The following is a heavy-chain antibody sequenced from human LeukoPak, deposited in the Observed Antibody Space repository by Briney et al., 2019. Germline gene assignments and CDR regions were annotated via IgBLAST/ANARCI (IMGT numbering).Heavy chain of an antibody. CDR1: GFTFSSYW. CDR2: IKSDGST. J-gene: IGHJ1*01. CDR3: ARAPSEIGGYYPEYFRH. D-gene: IGHD3-22*01. Sequence: GGSLRLSRAASGFTFSSYWMHWVRQAPGKGLVWVSRIKSDGSTRYADSVKGRFTISRDNAKNTVSLQMNSLRAEDTGVYYCARAPSEIGGYYPEYFRHWGQGTLVTVSP. V-gene: IGHV3-74*01.